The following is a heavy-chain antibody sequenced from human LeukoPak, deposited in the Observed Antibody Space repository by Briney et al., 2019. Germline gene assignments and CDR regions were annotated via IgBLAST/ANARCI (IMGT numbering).Heavy chain of an antibody. V-gene: IGHV3-9*03. Sequence: PGRSLRLSCAASGFTFDDYAMHWVRQAPGKGLEWVSGISWNGGSIGYADSVKGRFTISRDNAKNSLYLQMNSLRAEDMALYYCARGAPIDYWGQGTLVTVSS. CDR3: ARGAPIDY. CDR1: GFTFDDYA. J-gene: IGHJ4*02. D-gene: IGHD3-10*01. CDR2: ISWNGGSI.